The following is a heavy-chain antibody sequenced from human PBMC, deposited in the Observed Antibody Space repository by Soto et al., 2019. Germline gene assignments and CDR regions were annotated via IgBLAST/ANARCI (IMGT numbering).Heavy chain of an antibody. CDR3: ARHWDYRNHIDY. CDR2: IYYSGST. D-gene: IGHD4-4*01. J-gene: IGHJ4*02. CDR1: GGSVSSGSYH. V-gene: IGHV4-61*01. Sequence: PSETLSLTCTVSGGSVSSGSYHWSWIRQPPGKGLEWIGYIYYSGSTNYNPSLKSRVTISIDTPKNQFSLKVNSVTAADTAVYYCARHWDYRNHIDYWGQGTLVTVSS.